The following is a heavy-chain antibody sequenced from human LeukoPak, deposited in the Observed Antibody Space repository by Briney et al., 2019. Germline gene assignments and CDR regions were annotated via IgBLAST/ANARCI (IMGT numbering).Heavy chain of an antibody. CDR2: IYYSGST. J-gene: IGHJ4*02. D-gene: IGHD6-19*01. CDR3: ARDSEQYYFDY. Sequence: SETLSLTCTVSGDSISSYYWSWLRQPPGKGLEWIGYIYYSGSTNYNPSLKSRVTISVDTSKNQFSLKLSSVTAADTAVYYCARDSEQYYFDYWGQGTLVTVSS. V-gene: IGHV4-59*01. CDR1: GDSISSYY.